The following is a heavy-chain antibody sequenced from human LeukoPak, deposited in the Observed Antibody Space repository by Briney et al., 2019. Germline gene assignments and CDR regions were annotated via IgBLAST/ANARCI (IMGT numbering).Heavy chain of an antibody. Sequence: GGSLRLSCAASGFTFSSYEMHWVRQAPGRGPEWVAVISDDGRNKYNPESVKGRFTISRDNSKNTLYLQMNSLGVEDTAVYYCARARKRHGDYEDNWFDPWGQGTLVTVSS. CDR2: ISDDGRNK. CDR3: ARARKRHGDYEDNWFDP. V-gene: IGHV3-30*04. D-gene: IGHD4-17*01. J-gene: IGHJ5*02. CDR1: GFTFSSYE.